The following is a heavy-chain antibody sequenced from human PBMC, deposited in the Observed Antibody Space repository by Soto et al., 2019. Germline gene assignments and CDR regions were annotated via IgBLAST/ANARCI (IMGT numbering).Heavy chain of an antibody. V-gene: IGHV4-59*08. CDR2: IYYSGST. Sequence: QVQLQESGPGLVKPSETLSLTCTVSGGSISSYYWSWIRQPPGKGLEWIGYIYYSGSTNYNPSLKRRVTISVDTSKNQFSLKLSSVTAADTAVYYCARHMVPGQQLGFFEYWGQGTLVTVSS. CDR1: GGSISSYY. J-gene: IGHJ4*02. CDR3: ARHMVPGQQLGFFEY. D-gene: IGHD6-13*01.